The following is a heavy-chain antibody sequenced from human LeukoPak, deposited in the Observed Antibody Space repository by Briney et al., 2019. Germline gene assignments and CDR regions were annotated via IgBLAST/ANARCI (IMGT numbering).Heavy chain of an antibody. CDR1: GFTFGTYA. CDR2: ISRSGRDI. V-gene: IGHV3-21*04. J-gene: IGHJ3*02. D-gene: IGHD3-22*01. CDR3: AKDQAYYYDSGGYYSGAFDI. Sequence: GGSLRLSCAASGFTFGTYAMNWVRQAPGKGLEWVSSISRSGRDIYYADSVRGRFTISRDNARDSLYLQMNSLKAEDTAVYYCAKDQAYYYDSGGYYSGAFDIWGQGTMVTVSS.